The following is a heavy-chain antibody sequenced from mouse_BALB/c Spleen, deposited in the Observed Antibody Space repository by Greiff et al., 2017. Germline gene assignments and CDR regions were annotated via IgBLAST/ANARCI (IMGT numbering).Heavy chain of an antibody. CDR1: GFTFSSYT. CDR2: ISNGGGST. J-gene: IGHJ1*01. CDR3: ASYGNYVYFDV. D-gene: IGHD2-1*01. Sequence: EVQGVESGGGLVQPGGSLKLSCAASGFTFSSYTMSWVRQTPEKRLEWVAYISNGGGSTYYPDTVKGRFTISRDNAKNTLYLQMSSLKSEDTAMYYCASYGNYVYFDVWGAGTTVTVSS. V-gene: IGHV5-12-2*01.